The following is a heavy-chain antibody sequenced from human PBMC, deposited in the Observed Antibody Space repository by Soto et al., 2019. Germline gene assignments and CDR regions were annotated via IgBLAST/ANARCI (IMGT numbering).Heavy chain of an antibody. J-gene: IGHJ4*02. CDR2: IYYSGST. V-gene: IGHV4-39*01. CDR3: ARGVGDRRGGSCYTRSALYMVVLH. Sequence: QLQLQESGPGLVKPSETLSLTCTVSGGSISSSSYYWGWIRQPPGKGLEWIGSIYYSGSTYYNPSIEIRVTISVCTSKSEFSLKLSSVIATDPAVYYGARGVGDRRGGSCYTRSALYMVVLHLVQGTLVTVSS. CDR1: GGSISSSSYY. D-gene: IGHD2-15*01.